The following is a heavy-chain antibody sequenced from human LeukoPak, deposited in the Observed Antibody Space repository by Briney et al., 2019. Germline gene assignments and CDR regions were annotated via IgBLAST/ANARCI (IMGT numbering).Heavy chain of an antibody. CDR2: ISWNSGSI. D-gene: IGHD3-22*01. J-gene: IGHJ1*01. CDR1: GFTFDDYA. Sequence: GRSLRPSCAASGFTFDDYAMHWVRQAPGKGLEWVSGISWNSGSIGYADCVKGRFTISRDNAKNSLYLQMNSLRAEDTALYYCAKDIGDSRGYPKYFQHWGQGTLVAVSS. V-gene: IGHV3-9*01. CDR3: AKDIGDSRGYPKYFQH.